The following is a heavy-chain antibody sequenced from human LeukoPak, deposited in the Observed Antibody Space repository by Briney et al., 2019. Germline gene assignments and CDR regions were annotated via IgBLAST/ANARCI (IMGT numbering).Heavy chain of an antibody. V-gene: IGHV4-4*02. J-gene: IGHJ4*02. CDR3: ASIAVAGTIPGGARAYYFDY. Sequence: SETLSLTCAVSGGSISSSNWWSWVRQPPGKGLEWIGEIYHSGSTNYNPSLKSRVTISVDTSKNQFSLKLSSVTAADTAVYYCASIAVAGTIPGGARAYYFDYWGQGTLVTVSS. CDR1: GGSISSSNW. CDR2: IYHSGST. D-gene: IGHD6-19*01.